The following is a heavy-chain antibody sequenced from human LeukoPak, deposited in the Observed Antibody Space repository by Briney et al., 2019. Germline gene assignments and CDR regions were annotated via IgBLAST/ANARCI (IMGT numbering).Heavy chain of an antibody. CDR1: GGSFSGYY. J-gene: IGHJ4*02. Sequence: KPSETLSLTCAVYGGSFSGYYWSWIRQPPGKGLEWIGEINHSGSTNYNPSLKSRVTISVDTSKNQFSLKLSSVTAADTAVYYCARGPYYSSSLGVAMFRGPWLDYWGQGTLVTVSS. CDR2: INHSGST. D-gene: IGHD6-13*01. V-gene: IGHV4-34*01. CDR3: ARGPYYSSSLGVAMFRGPWLDY.